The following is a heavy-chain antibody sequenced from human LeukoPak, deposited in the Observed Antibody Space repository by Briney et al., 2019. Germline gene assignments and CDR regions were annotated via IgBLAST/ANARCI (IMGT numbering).Heavy chain of an antibody. CDR1: GGSFSGYY. V-gene: IGHV4-34*01. D-gene: IGHD3-22*01. Sequence: PSETLSLTCAVYGGSFSGYYWSWIRQPPGKGLEWIGEINHSGSTNYNPSLKSRVTISVDTSKNQFSLKLSSVTAADTAVYYCARGSSGYYPNDAFDIWGQGTMVTVSS. CDR2: INHSGST. CDR3: ARGSSGYYPNDAFDI. J-gene: IGHJ3*02.